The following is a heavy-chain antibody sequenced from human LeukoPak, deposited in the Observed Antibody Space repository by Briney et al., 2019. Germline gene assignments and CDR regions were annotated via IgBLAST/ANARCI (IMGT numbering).Heavy chain of an antibody. CDR3: ARDASHLYDFWSGYYGGNWFDP. CDR2: IYTSGST. Sequence: SETLSLTCTVSGGSISSGSYYWSWIRQPAGKGLEWIGRIYTSGSTNYNPSLKSRVTISVDTSKNQFSLKLSSVTAADTAVYYCARDASHLYDFWSGYYGGNWFDPWGQGTLVTVSS. D-gene: IGHD3-3*01. V-gene: IGHV4-61*02. J-gene: IGHJ5*02. CDR1: GGSISSGSYY.